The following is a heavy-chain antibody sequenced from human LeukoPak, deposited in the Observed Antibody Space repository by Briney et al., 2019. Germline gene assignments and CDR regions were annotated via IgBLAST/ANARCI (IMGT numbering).Heavy chain of an antibody. CDR1: GFTFTGYY. J-gene: IGHJ4*02. Sequence: ASVKVSCKGSGFTFTGYYLHWVRQAPAQGLEWLGWIHPDSGDTKYAERFQGRVIVTRDKTASTVYMELSGLRSDDTAVYFCARGRSVITVPRGIIDWGQGTPVTVSS. CDR2: IHPDSGDT. V-gene: IGHV1-2*02. D-gene: IGHD3-10*01. CDR3: ARGRSVITVPRGIID.